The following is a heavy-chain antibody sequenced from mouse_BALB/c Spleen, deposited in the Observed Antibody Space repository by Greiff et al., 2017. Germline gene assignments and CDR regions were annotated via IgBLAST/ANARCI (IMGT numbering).Heavy chain of an antibody. CDR3: ARFDGLFAY. D-gene: IGHD2-3*01. V-gene: IGHV1-9*01. CDR2: ILPGSGST. J-gene: IGHJ3*01. Sequence: QVQLQQSGAELMKPGASVKISCKATGYTFSSYWIEWVKQRPGHGLEWIGEILPGSGSTNYNEKFKGKATFTADTSSNTAYMQLSSLTSEDSAVYYCARFDGLFAYWGQGTLVAVSA. CDR1: GYTFSSYW.